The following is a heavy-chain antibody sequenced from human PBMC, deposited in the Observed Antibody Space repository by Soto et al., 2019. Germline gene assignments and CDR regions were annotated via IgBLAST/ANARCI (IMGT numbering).Heavy chain of an antibody. D-gene: IGHD1-26*01. J-gene: IGHJ5*01. CDR1: GFTFSSYA. V-gene: IGHV3-23*01. CDR3: ANVWELLSNWFDS. Sequence: EVQLLESGGGLVQPGGSLRLSCAASGFTFSSYAMSWVRQAPGKGLEWVSAISGSGGSTYYADSVKGRFTISRDNSKNTLCLQVDSLSADDTAVYYCANVWELLSNWFDSWGQGTLVTVSS. CDR2: ISGSGGST.